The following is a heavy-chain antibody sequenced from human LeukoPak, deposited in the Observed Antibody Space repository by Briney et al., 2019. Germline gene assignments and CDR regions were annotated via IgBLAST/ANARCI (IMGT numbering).Heavy chain of an antibody. Sequence: KASETLSLTCAVYGGSFSGYYWSWIRQPPGKGLEWIGEINHSGSTNYNPSLKSRVTISVDTSKNQFSLKLSSVTAADTAVYYCASGSSRDYWGQGTLVTVSS. D-gene: IGHD6-13*01. CDR2: INHSGST. CDR3: ASGSSRDY. V-gene: IGHV4-34*01. J-gene: IGHJ4*02. CDR1: GGSFSGYY.